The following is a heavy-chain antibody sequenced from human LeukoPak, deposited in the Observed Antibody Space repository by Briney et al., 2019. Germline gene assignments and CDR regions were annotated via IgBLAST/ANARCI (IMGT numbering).Heavy chain of an antibody. CDR1: GFTFSSYG. CDR2: ISSSSSYI. J-gene: IGHJ3*02. CDR3: ARGRGITMIVVVNDAFDI. V-gene: IGHV3-21*01. D-gene: IGHD3-22*01. Sequence: GGSLRLSCVASGFTFSSYGMDWVRQAPGKGLEWVSSISSSSSYIYYADSVKGRFTISRDNAKNSLYLQMNSLRAEDTAVYYCARGRGITMIVVVNDAFDIWGQGTMVTVSS.